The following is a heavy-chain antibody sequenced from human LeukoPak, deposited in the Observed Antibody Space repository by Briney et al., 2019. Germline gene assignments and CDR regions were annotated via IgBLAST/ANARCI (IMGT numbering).Heavy chain of an antibody. J-gene: IGHJ6*03. CDR3: ARVSTPRGSSVVLSGWTYYYYYYYMDV. Sequence: PGGSLRLSCAASGFTFSSYWMSWVRQAPGKGLEWVANIKQDGSEKYYVDSVKGRFTISRDNAKNSLYLQMNSLRAEDTAVYYCARVSTPRGSSVVLSGWTYYYYYYYMDVWGKGTTVTVSS. CDR1: GFTFSSYW. V-gene: IGHV3-7*01. D-gene: IGHD6-19*01. CDR2: IKQDGSEK.